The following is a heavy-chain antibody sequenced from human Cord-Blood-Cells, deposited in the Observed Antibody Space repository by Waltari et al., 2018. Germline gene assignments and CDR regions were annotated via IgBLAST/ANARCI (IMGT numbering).Heavy chain of an antibody. J-gene: IGHJ3*02. V-gene: IGHV3-64*01. CDR1: GFTFSSYA. D-gene: IGHD3-10*01. CDR2: ISRNGGST. CDR3: ARGSGSLHAFDI. Sequence: EVQLVESGGGLVQPGGSLRLSCAASGFTFSSYAMHWVRQAPGKGLEYFSAISRNGGSTYYANSVKGRLTISRDNSKNTLYLQMGSLRAEDMAVYYCARGSGSLHAFDIWGQGTMVTVSS.